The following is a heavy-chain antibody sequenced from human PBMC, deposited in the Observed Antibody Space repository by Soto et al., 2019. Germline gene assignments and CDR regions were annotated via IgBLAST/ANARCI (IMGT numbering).Heavy chain of an antibody. CDR2: IVVGSGNT. CDR3: AXSPQYSGSTRYYYGMDV. J-gene: IGHJ6*02. Sequence: ASVKVSCKASGFTFTSSAVQWVRQARGQRLEWIGWIVVGSGNTNYAQKFQERVTITRDMSTSTAYMELSSLRSEDTAVYYCAXSPQYSGSTRYYYGMDVWGQGTTVTVSS. CDR1: GFTFTSSA. D-gene: IGHD1-26*01. V-gene: IGHV1-58*01.